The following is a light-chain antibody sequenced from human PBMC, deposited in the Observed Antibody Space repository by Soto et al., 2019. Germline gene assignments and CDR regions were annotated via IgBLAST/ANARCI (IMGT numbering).Light chain of an antibody. Sequence: DIQLTQSPSFLSPSIGESVTITCRASQVISTSLAWYQVKPGKAPKLLIYAASTLESGVPSRFSATVSGTEFSLTITSLQHEDFATYYCQPLFDSQITLGQGTRLEIK. V-gene: IGKV1-9*01. CDR2: AAS. J-gene: IGKJ5*01. CDR1: QVISTS. CDR3: QPLFDSQIT.